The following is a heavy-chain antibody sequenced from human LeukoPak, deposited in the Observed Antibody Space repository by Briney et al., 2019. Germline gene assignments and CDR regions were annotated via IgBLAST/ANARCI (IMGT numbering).Heavy chain of an antibody. CDR1: GFTFSTYS. Sequence: GGSLRLSCAASGFTFSTYSMTWVRQAPGKGLEWVSCISSRSNYIQYAESVKGRFTICRDNAKNSLYLQMNSLRAGDTAVYYCARGPTIVVVPAAINVWGQGTTVTVSS. V-gene: IGHV3-21*01. D-gene: IGHD2-2*01. J-gene: IGHJ6*02. CDR3: ARGPTIVVVPAAINV. CDR2: ISSRSNYI.